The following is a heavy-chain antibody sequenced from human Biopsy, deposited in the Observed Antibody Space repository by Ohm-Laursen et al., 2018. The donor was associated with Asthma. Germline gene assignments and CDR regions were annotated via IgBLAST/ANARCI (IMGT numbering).Heavy chain of an antibody. CDR1: GFTFSRYD. Sequence: GSLRLSCAASGFTFSRYDMSWVRQAPGKGLEWVSAISGSGDSTYYADSVKGRFTISRDNSKNTLYLQMNSLRAEDTAVYFCARGGYCSGVTCFPFDRWGQGTRVSVSS. CDR3: ARGGYCSGVTCFPFDR. J-gene: IGHJ4*02. CDR2: ISGSGDST. V-gene: IGHV3-23*01. D-gene: IGHD6-19*01.